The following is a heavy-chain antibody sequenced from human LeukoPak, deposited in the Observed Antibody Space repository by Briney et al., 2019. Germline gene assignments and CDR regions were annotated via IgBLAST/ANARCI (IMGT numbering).Heavy chain of an antibody. D-gene: IGHD3-10*01. CDR3: AKEGGDVLLWFGELLPRIYFDY. CDR2: ISGSGGST. J-gene: IGHJ4*02. CDR1: GITFSSYA. V-gene: IGHV3-23*01. Sequence: GSLRLSCAASGITFSSYAMSWVRQVPGKGLEWVSAISGSGGSTYYADSVKGRFTISRDNSKNTLYLQMNSLRAEDTAVYYCAKEGGDVLLWFGELLPRIYFDYWGQGTLVTVSS.